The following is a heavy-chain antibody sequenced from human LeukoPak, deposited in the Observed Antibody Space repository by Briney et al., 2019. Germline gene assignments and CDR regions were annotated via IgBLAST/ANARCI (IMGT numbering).Heavy chain of an antibody. Sequence: GESLKISCKGSGYSFTSYWIGWVRQMPGKGLEWMGIIYPGDSDTRYSPSFQGQVTISADKSISIAYLQWSSLKASDTAMYYCARHRASRGCSSSWYSDPDYWGQGTLVTVSS. CDR1: GYSFTSYW. CDR2: IYPGDSDT. V-gene: IGHV5-51*01. D-gene: IGHD6-13*01. J-gene: IGHJ4*02. CDR3: ARHRASRGCSSSWYSDPDY.